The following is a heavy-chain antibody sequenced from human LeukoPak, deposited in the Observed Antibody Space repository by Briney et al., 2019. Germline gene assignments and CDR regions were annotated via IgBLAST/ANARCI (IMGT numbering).Heavy chain of an antibody. CDR1: GGSISSYS. Sequence: SETLSLTCTVSGGSISSYSWSWIRQPPGKGLEWIGYIYYSGSTNYNPSPKSRVTISVDTSKNQFSLKLSSVTAADTAVYYCARASLRYDYVWGSGGAFDIWGQGTMVTVSS. D-gene: IGHD3-16*01. CDR2: IYYSGST. J-gene: IGHJ3*02. V-gene: IGHV4-59*01. CDR3: ARASLRYDYVWGSGGAFDI.